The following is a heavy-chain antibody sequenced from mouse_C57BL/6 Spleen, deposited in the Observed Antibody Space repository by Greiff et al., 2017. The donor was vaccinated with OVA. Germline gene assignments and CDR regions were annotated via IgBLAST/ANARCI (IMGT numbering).Heavy chain of an antibody. Sequence: VQLQQPGPELVKPGASVKLSCKASGYTFTSYWMHWVKQRPGQGLEWIGNINPSNGGTNYNEKFKSKATLTVDKSSSTAYMQLSSLTSEDSAVYYCAKRVGYDGYLLAYWGQGTLVTVSA. V-gene: IGHV1-53*01. J-gene: IGHJ3*01. D-gene: IGHD2-3*01. CDR1: GYTFTSYW. CDR2: INPSNGGT. CDR3: AKRVGYDGYLLAY.